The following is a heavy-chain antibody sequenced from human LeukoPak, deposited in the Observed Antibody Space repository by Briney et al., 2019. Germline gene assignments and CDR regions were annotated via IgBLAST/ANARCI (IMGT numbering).Heavy chain of an antibody. Sequence: SETLSLTCTVSGVAITSNYWSWIRQPAGKGLEWIGRVFSSGSTDYNPSLKSRVTMSVDTSNNQFSLKVTSLTAADTAVCYCARGPSGASGHDYWGQGTLVSVSS. CDR1: GVAITSNY. D-gene: IGHD3-10*01. CDR3: ARGPSGASGHDY. J-gene: IGHJ4*02. V-gene: IGHV4-4*07. CDR2: VFSSGST.